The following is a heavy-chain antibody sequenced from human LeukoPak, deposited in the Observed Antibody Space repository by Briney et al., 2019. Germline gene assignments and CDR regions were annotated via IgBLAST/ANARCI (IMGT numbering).Heavy chain of an antibody. CDR2: IYSGGST. V-gene: IGHV3-66*01. CDR3: VRATD. J-gene: IGHJ3*01. Sequence: PGGSLRLSCAASGLTVSNNYMNWARQAPGKGLEWVSVIYSGGSTHYADSVKGRFTISRDNSKNTLYLQMNSLRVEDTAVYYCVRATDWGQGTMVTVSS. CDR1: GLTVSNNY.